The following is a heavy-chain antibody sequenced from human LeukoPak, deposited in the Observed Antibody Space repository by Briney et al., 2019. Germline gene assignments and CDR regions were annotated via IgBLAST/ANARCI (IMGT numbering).Heavy chain of an antibody. V-gene: IGHV1-69*13. Sequence: SVKVSCKASGGTFSSYAISWVRQAPGQGLEWMGGIIPIFGTANYAQKFQGRVTITADESTSTAYMELSSLRSEDTAVYYCARGRVATIAGYYYMDVWGKGTTVTVSS. J-gene: IGHJ6*03. CDR2: IIPIFGTA. CDR3: ARGRVATIAGYYYMDV. D-gene: IGHD5-12*01. CDR1: GGTFSSYA.